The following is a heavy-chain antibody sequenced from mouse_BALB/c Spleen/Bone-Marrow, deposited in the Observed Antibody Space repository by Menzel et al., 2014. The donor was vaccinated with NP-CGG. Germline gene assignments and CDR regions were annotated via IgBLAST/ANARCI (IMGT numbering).Heavy chain of an antibody. J-gene: IGHJ2*01. Sequence: VKLMESGAELVRPGPSVKVSCKASGYAFTNYLIEWVKQRPGQGLEWIGVINPGSGGTNYNEKFKGKATLTADKSSSTAYMQLSSLTSDDSAVYFCARRELGEFDYWGQGTTLTVSS. CDR3: ARRELGEFDY. CDR2: INPGSGGT. V-gene: IGHV1-54*01. CDR1: GYAFTNYL. D-gene: IGHD4-1*01.